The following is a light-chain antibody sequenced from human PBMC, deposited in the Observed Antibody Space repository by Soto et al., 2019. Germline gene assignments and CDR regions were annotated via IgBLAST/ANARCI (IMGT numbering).Light chain of an antibody. CDR2: DDN. Sequence: QSLLTQPPYVSAAPGQDFTISCSGSISNLAYNSLSWYQQLPGTAPKLPIYDDNKRPSGIPARFSGSKYGTSATLGITGLETGDEADYYCGAWDDSLNVYVFGSGTKVTVL. J-gene: IGLJ1*01. CDR3: GAWDDSLNVYV. V-gene: IGLV1-51*01. CDR1: ISNLAYNS.